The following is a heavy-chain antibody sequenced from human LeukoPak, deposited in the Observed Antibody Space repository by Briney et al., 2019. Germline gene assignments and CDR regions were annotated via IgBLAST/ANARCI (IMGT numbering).Heavy chain of an antibody. CDR1: GGSISSGGYY. CDR3: ASQGFGDYEYCDY. J-gene: IGHJ4*02. CDR2: IYYSGST. V-gene: IGHV4-31*03. D-gene: IGHD4-17*01. Sequence: RPSETLSLTCTVSGGSISSGGYYWSWIRQHPGKGLEWIRYIYYSGSTYYNPSLKSRVTISVDTSKNQFSLKLSSVTAADTAVYYGASQGFGDYEYCDYWGQGTLVTVSS.